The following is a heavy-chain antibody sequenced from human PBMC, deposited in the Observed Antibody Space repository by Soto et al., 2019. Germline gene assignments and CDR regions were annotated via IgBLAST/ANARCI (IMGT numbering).Heavy chain of an antibody. J-gene: IGHJ6*01. CDR3: AREGAAPYYYYGMDV. Sequence: QVQLQESGPGLVKPSQTLSLTCTVSGGSISSGGYFWSWIRQHPGQVLEWIGFVYYSGSTSYNPSLKSRVTISVDTSKNQFSLKLSFVTAADTAVYYCAREGAAPYYYYGMDVW. CDR2: VYYSGST. CDR1: GGSISSGGYF. V-gene: IGHV4-31*03. D-gene: IGHD6-6*01.